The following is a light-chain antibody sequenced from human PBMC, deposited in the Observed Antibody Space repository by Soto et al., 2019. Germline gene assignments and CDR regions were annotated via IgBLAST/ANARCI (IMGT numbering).Light chain of an antibody. V-gene: IGKV1-39*01. Sequence: DIQLTQSPSSLSAFVGDRVTITCRASQKISVYLNWYQQKPGKPPKLLISCVRNLQSWVPSRFSGGASGTDFNLTINSLQPEDIATYHCQQTYMSPPSFGQGTRVEI. J-gene: IGKJ1*01. CDR1: QKISVY. CDR2: CVR. CDR3: QQTYMSPPS.